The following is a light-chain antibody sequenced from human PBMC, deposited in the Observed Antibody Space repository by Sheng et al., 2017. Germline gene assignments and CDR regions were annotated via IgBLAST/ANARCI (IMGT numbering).Light chain of an antibody. V-gene: IGKV3-20*01. CDR3: QQYGTPPYS. CDR1: QTIVSDF. CDR2: GAS. J-gene: IGKJ2*03. Sequence: EIVLSQSPGTLSLSPGEGATLACRASQTIVSDFLAWFQQKPGQAPRLLIYGASSRATGIPDRFSGSGSGTDFTLTISRLDPEDFAVFYCQQYGTPPYSFGQGTKLQIK.